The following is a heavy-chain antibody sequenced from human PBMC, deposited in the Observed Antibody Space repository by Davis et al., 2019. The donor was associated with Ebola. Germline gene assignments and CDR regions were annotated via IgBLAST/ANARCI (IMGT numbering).Heavy chain of an antibody. J-gene: IGHJ6*02. CDR2: IRSSAYGGTA. Sequence: LKISCTASGFTFGDYAMSWVRQAPGKGLEWVGFIRSSAYGGTAEYAASVKGRFTISRDDSKSIAYMQMDSLKTEETAIYYCNLKRGYYDSSGYYYVDNGTKDVWGQGTTVTVSS. CDR1: GFTFGDYA. D-gene: IGHD3-22*01. CDR3: NLKRGYYDSSGYYYVDNGTKDV. V-gene: IGHV3-49*04.